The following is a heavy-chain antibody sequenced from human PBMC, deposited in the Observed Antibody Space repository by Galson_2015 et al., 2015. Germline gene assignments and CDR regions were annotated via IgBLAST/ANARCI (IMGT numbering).Heavy chain of an antibody. V-gene: IGHV1-69*06. Sequence: SVKVSCKASGDTFGTYGISWVRQAPGQGLEWMGGIIPTFGTTNYAQRFQGRVTITADTSTTTAYMELSSLRPGDSAVYYCARAHCSGGSCYDYYYYYMDVWGSGTTVTVSS. CDR3: ARAHCSGGSCYDYYYYYMDV. CDR2: IIPTFGTT. J-gene: IGHJ6*03. CDR1: GDTFGTYG. D-gene: IGHD2-15*01.